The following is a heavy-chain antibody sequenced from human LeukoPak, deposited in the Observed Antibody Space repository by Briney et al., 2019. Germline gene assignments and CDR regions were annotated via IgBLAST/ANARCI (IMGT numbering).Heavy chain of an antibody. CDR2: INYSGST. J-gene: IGHJ3*02. CDR3: ARQGGGGRAFDI. V-gene: IGHV4-34*01. D-gene: IGHD1-26*01. CDR1: SESFSGYF. Sequence: SETLSLTCAIYSESFSGYFWSWIRQPPGKGLEWIGEINYSGSTNYNPSLKSRVTISIDTSKNQFSLELSSVTATGTAIYYCARQGGGGRAFDIWGQGTMVTVSS.